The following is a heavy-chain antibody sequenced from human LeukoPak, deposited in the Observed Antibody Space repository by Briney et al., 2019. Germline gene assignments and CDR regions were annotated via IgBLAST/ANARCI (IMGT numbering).Heavy chain of an antibody. J-gene: IGHJ6*03. CDR3: ARGFYYDNYMDV. CDR1: GASITNTYFY. CDR2: IRYSGST. D-gene: IGHD3-22*01. V-gene: IGHV4-31*03. Sequence: TLSLTCTVSGASITNTYFYWSWIRQHPGKGLEWIGYIRYSGSTYHNPSLKNRLAISLDASRNQFSLDLSSVTAADTAVYHCARGFYYDNYMDVWGNGTTVTVSS.